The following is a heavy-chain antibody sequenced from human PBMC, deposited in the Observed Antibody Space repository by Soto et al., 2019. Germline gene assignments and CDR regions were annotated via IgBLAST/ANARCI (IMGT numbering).Heavy chain of an antibody. CDR1: GYTFTSYA. Sequence: ASVKVSCKASGYTFTSYAMNWVRQAPGQGLEWMGWINTNTGNPTYAQGFTGRFVFSLDTSVSTAYLQICSLKAEDTAVYYCARDLRGYSYGWGYYYYGMDVWGQGTTVTVSS. CDR2: INTNTGNP. D-gene: IGHD5-18*01. J-gene: IGHJ6*02. CDR3: ARDLRGYSYGWGYYYYGMDV. V-gene: IGHV7-4-1*01.